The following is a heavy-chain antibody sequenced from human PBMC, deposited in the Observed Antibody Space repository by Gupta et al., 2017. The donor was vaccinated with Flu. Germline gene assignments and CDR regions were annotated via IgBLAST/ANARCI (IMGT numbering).Heavy chain of an antibody. CDR3: AKEWVRNAFDF. Sequence: EVQLVESGGGVVQPGRSLRLYCAASGFPFDDYAMHWVRQAPGKGLEWVSGISWNSCIIGYADSVKGRFTISRDNAKNSLYLQMNSLRTEDTALYYCAKEWVRNAFDFWGQGTMVTVSS. V-gene: IGHV3-9*01. CDR2: ISWNSCII. D-gene: IGHD1-1*01. J-gene: IGHJ3*01. CDR1: GFPFDDYA.